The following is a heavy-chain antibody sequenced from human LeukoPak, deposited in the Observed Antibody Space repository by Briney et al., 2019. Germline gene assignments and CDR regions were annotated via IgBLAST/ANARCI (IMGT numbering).Heavy chain of an antibody. J-gene: IGHJ4*02. Sequence: ASVKVSCKVSGYTLTELSMHWVRQAPGKGLEWMGGFDPEDGETIYAQKFQGRVTMTEDTSTDTAYMELSSLRSEDTAVYYCAIPDFWSGYYDYWGQGTLVTVSS. V-gene: IGHV1-24*01. CDR2: FDPEDGET. D-gene: IGHD3-3*01. CDR3: AIPDFWSGYYDY. CDR1: GYTLTELS.